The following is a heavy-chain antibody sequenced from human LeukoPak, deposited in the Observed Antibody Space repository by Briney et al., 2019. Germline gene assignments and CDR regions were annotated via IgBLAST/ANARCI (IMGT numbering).Heavy chain of an antibody. CDR2: ITSGHST. CDR1: GFTFSNYA. V-gene: IGHV3-23*01. D-gene: IGHD2-2*01. Sequence: GGSLRLSCAASGFTFSNYAMSWVRQAARKGLEWVSGITSGHSTYYADSVKGRFTISRDNSKNTVYLQMNSLRAEDTAVYYCAKDYPECTGTSCSGEAFFDYWGQGTLVTVSS. CDR3: AKDYPECTGTSCSGEAFFDY. J-gene: IGHJ4*02.